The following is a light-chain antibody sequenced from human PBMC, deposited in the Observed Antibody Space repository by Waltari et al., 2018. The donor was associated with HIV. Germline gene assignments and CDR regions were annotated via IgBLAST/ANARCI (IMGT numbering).Light chain of an antibody. V-gene: IGLV2-14*01. CDR2: DVS. CDR3: SSYTSSSTPVV. Sequence: QSALTQPASVSGSPGQSITLPCTGTSSDLGTSNYVSWYQQHPGKAPKLMIYDVSNRPSGVSSRFSGSKSGNTASLTISGLQAEDEADYYCSSYTSSSTPVVFGGGTKLTVL. J-gene: IGLJ2*01. CDR1: SSDLGTSNY.